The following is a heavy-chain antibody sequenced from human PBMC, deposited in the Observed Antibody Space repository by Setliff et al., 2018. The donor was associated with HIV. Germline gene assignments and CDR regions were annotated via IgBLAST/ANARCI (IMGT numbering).Heavy chain of an antibody. CDR3: IRGPWRTGMDV. J-gene: IGHJ6*02. CDR1: GFTFSNAW. Sequence: PGGSLRLSCAASGFTFSNAWMSWVRQAPGKGLEWVGFIRDKTSGGTAEYAASVKGRFTLSRDDSKSVAYLQMNSLKTDDTAVYYCIRGPWRTGMDVWGQGTTVTVSS. D-gene: IGHD5-12*01. V-gene: IGHV3-49*04. CDR2: IRDKTSGGTA.